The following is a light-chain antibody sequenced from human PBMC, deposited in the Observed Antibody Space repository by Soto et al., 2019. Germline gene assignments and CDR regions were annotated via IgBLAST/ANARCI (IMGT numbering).Light chain of an antibody. V-gene: IGLV3-1*01. J-gene: IGLJ2*01. CDR1: TLGDKY. CDR2: QDN. CDR3: QAWVTSTVI. Sequence: SYELTQPPSVSVSPGQTATITCSGDTLGDKYACWYQQKPGQSPVLVIYQDNKRPSGIPERFSGSNSGNTATLTISGTQAMDEADYYCQAWVTSTVIFGGGTKLTVL.